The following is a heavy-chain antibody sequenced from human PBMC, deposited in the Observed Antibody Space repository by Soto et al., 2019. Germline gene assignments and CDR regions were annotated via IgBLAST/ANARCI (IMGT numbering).Heavy chain of an antibody. CDR3: ARGSSSWYKDYSAY. CDR1: GGTFSNYA. CDR2: IIPIFGTT. V-gene: IGHV1-69*12. J-gene: IGHJ4*02. D-gene: IGHD6-13*01. Sequence: QVQLVQSGAEVKKPGSSVKVSCKASGGTFSNYAISWVRQAPGQGLEWMGGIIPIFGTTNYAQRFQGRVTITADESTSTADMELISLRSEDTAVYYCARGSSSWYKDYSAYWGQGTLVTVSS.